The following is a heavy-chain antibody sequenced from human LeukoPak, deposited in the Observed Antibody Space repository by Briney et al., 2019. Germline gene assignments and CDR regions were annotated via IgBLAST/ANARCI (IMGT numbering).Heavy chain of an antibody. J-gene: IGHJ6*03. CDR3: ARGVGQAYYYYYMDV. CDR1: GFTFSSYW. Sequence: GGSLRLSCAASGFTFSSYWMSWVRQAPGKGLEWVANIKQDGSEKYYVDSVKGRFTISRDNAKNSLYLQMNSLRAEDTAVYYCARGVGQAYYYYYMDVWGKGTTVTISS. CDR2: IKQDGSEK. D-gene: IGHD5/OR15-5a*01. V-gene: IGHV3-7*01.